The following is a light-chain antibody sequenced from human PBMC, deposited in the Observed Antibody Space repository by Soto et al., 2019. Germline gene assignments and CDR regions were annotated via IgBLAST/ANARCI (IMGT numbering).Light chain of an antibody. CDR2: RTS. J-gene: IGKJ1*01. CDR1: QSVISGY. Sequence: EVALTQSPGTLSLSPGERATLSCRASQSVISGYLAWYQQKPGQAPRLLLYRTSNRVTGVPDRFSGSVYGTDFSLTISRLAPEDFAVYYCQQYGNFPRTFGQGTKVEIK. CDR3: QQYGNFPRT. V-gene: IGKV3-20*01.